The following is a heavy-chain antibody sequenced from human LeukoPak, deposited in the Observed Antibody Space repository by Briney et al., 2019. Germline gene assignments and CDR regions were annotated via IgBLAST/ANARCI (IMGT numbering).Heavy chain of an antibody. CDR2: INSNSGGT. CDR3: ARDDVYDILTGYPDFDY. V-gene: IGHV1-2*02. J-gene: IGHJ4*02. CDR1: GYTFTDYY. D-gene: IGHD3-9*01. Sequence: GASVKVSCKASGYTFTDYYMHWVRQAPGQGLEWMGWINSNSGGTNYAQKFQGRVTMTRDTSISTAYMELSRLRSDDTAVYYCARDDVYDILTGYPDFDYWGQGTLVTVSS.